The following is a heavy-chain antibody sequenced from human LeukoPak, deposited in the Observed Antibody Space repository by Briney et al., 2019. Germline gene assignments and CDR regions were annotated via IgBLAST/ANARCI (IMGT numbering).Heavy chain of an antibody. CDR1: GFTFSSYV. D-gene: IGHD6-19*01. Sequence: PGGSLRLSCATSGFTFSSYVMTWVRQAPGKGLEWVSSISSSSSYIYYADSVKGRFTISRDNAKNSLYLQMNSLRAEDTAVYYCARDSPHHSSGILPDYWGQGTLVTVSS. V-gene: IGHV3-21*01. J-gene: IGHJ4*02. CDR3: ARDSPHHSSGILPDY. CDR2: ISSSSSYI.